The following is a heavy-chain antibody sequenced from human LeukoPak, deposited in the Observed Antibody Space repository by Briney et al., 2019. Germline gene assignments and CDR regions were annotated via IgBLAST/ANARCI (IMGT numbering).Heavy chain of an antibody. Sequence: KPSETLSLTCTVSGGSISSYYWSWIRQPPGKGLEWIGYIYYSGSTNYNPSLKSRVTISVDTSKNQFSLKLSSVTAADTAVYYCARDPYYDILTGTVGSAFDIWGQGTMVTVSS. CDR2: IYYSGST. J-gene: IGHJ3*02. V-gene: IGHV4-59*01. CDR3: ARDPYYDILTGTVGSAFDI. CDR1: GGSISSYY. D-gene: IGHD3-9*01.